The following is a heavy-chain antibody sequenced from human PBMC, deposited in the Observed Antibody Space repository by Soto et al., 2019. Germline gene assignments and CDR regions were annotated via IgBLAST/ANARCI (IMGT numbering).Heavy chain of an antibody. CDR2: VFYTGFT. J-gene: IGHJ4*02. CDR1: GGSISGSYYY. V-gene: IGHV4-39*01. D-gene: IGHD1-20*01. CDR3: ATSQKGYNWNYFDH. Sequence: PSETLSLTCAVSGGSISGSYYYWAWLRQSPGKGPEWIGSVFYTGFTSYNPSLESRVSVSVDTSTSQFSLKLSAVTAADTAVYYCATSQKGYNWNYFDHWGQGALVTVFS.